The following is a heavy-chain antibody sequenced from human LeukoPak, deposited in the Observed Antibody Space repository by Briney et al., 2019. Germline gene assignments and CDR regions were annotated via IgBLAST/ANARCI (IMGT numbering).Heavy chain of an antibody. CDR1: GYTFTSYD. CDR3: VRGPYSSGWYIV. Sequence: ASVKVSCKASGYTFTSYDINWVRQATGQGLEWMGWMNPNSGNTGYAQKFQGRVTMTRNTSISTAYMELSSLRSEDTAVYYCVRGPYSSGWYIVWGQGTLVTVSS. CDR2: MNPNSGNT. V-gene: IGHV1-8*01. D-gene: IGHD6-19*01. J-gene: IGHJ4*02.